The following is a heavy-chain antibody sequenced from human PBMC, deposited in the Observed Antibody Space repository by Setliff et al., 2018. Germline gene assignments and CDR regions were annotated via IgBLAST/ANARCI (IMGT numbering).Heavy chain of an antibody. J-gene: IGHJ4*02. CDR2: VYHSGST. CDR1: GYSISSGYY. CDR3: ARAGSVPAARDFDY. D-gene: IGHD2-2*01. V-gene: IGHV4-38-2*02. Sequence: PSETLSLTCTVSGYSISSGYYWGWIRQPPGKGLEWIGSVYHSGSTYYNPSLKSRVTISVDTSKSQFSLKLSSVTAADTAVYYCARAGSVPAARDFDYWGQGTLVTVSS.